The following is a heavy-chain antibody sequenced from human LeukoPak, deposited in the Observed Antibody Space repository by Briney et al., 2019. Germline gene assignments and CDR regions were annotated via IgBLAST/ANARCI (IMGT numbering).Heavy chain of an antibody. CDR3: ARGVSSSSYYFDY. CDR2: INPSGGST. D-gene: IGHD6-13*01. V-gene: IGHV1-46*01. CDR1: GYTFTTYY. J-gene: IGHJ4*02. Sequence: GASVKVSCKASGYTFTTYYMHWVRQAPRQGLEWMGIINPSGGSTSYAQKFQGRVTMTSDTSTSTVYMDLSSLRSEDTAVYFCARGVSSSSYYFDYWGQGTLVTVSS.